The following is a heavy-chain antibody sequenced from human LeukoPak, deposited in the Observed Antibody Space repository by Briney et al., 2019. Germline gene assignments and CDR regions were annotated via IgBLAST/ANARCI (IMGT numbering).Heavy chain of an antibody. CDR2: ITGSSTWT. CDR3: AREFVSLGTGYFDL. CDR1: GFTFRTYG. J-gene: IGHJ2*01. Sequence: GGSLRLSCEASGFTFRTYGMTWVRQAPGKGLEWVSGITGSSTWTYYADSVRGRFTISRDNSKNTHHLQMNNLIADDTAIYYCAREFVSLGTGYFDLWGRGTLVTVSS. D-gene: IGHD7-27*01. V-gene: IGHV3-23*01.